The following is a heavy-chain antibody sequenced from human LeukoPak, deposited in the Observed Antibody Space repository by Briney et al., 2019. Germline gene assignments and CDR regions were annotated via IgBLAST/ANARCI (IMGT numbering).Heavy chain of an antibody. CDR2: IIPIFGTA. V-gene: IGHV1-69*13. CDR3: ARDSANWGLRGSHYFDY. Sequence: SVKVSCKASGGTFSSYAISWVRQAPGQGLEWMGGIIPIFGTANYAQKFQGRVTITADGSTSTAYMELSSLRSEDTAVYYCARDSANWGLRGSHYFDYWGQGTLVTVSS. CDR1: GGTFSSYA. J-gene: IGHJ4*02. D-gene: IGHD7-27*01.